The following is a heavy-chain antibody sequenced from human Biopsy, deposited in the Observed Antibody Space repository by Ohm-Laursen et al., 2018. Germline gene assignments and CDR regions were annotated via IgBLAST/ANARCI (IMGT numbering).Heavy chain of an antibody. CDR1: GGAYSGYY. D-gene: IGHD2-2*01. V-gene: IGHV4-34*01. Sequence: SETLSLTCAVYGGAYSGYYWSWIRQPPGKGLEWIGEVHHDGRANYNPSLKSRVTISGDVSKKQFSLKLSGVTAADTAVYYCARFIVPSLHCSNGVCPIRWFDPWGQGTLVIVSS. CDR3: ARFIVPSLHCSNGVCPIRWFDP. CDR2: VHHDGRA. J-gene: IGHJ5*02.